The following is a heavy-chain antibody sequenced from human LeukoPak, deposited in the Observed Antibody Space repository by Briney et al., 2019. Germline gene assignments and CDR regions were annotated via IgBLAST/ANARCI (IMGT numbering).Heavy chain of an antibody. CDR2: IYYSGIT. D-gene: IGHD1-26*01. V-gene: IGHV4-59*01. Sequence: NPSETLSLTCTVSGGSISSYYWNWIRQPPGKGLEWIGDIYYSGITNYNPSLKSRVTISVDTSKSQFSLKLSSVTAADTAVYYCARAGRWEGRPHAFDIWGQGTTVTVSS. CDR1: GGSISSYY. J-gene: IGHJ3*02. CDR3: ARAGRWEGRPHAFDI.